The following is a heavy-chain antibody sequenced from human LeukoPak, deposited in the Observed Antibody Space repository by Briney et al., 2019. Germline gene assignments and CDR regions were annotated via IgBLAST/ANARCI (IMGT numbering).Heavy chain of an antibody. D-gene: IGHD3-3*01. Sequence: ASVKVSCKASGYTFTSYGISWVRQAPGQGLEWMGGIIPIFGTANYAQKFQGRVTITTDESTSTAYMELSSLRSEDTAVYYCARELPDKYYDFWSGYYYIDYWGQGTLVTVSS. CDR1: GYTFTSYG. V-gene: IGHV1-69*05. J-gene: IGHJ4*02. CDR2: IIPIFGTA. CDR3: ARELPDKYYDFWSGYYYIDY.